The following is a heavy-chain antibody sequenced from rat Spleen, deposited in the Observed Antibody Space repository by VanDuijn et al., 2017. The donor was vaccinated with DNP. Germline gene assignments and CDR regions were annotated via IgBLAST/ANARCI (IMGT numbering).Heavy chain of an antibody. CDR3: TRGPNYGGYADYFDY. CDR2: ITNTGGST. J-gene: IGHJ2*01. D-gene: IGHD1-11*01. V-gene: IGHV5-31*01. Sequence: EVQLVESGGGLVQPGRSLKLSCVASGFTFNNYWMTWIRQAPGKGLEWFASITNTGGSTYYLDSVKGRFTISRDNVKSTLYLQMNSLRSEDTATYYCTRGPNYGGYADYFDYWGQGVTVTVSS. CDR1: GFTFNNYW.